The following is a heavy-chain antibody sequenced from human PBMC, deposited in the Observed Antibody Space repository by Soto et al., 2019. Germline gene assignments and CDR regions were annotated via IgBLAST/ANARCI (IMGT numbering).Heavy chain of an antibody. CDR3: ARQMTTAFDAFDI. V-gene: IGHV5-51*01. CDR1: GYSVTSYW. J-gene: IGHJ3*02. D-gene: IGHD4-17*01. CDR2: IYPGDSDT. Sequence: GESLKISCKGSGYSVTSYWSGWVRQMPGKGLEWMGIIYPGDSDTRYSPSFQGQVTISADKSISTAYLQWSSLKASDTAMYYCARQMTTAFDAFDIWGQGTMVTVSS.